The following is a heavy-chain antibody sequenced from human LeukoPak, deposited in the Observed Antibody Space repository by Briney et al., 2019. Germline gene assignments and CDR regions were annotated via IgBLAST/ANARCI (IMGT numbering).Heavy chain of an antibody. D-gene: IGHD2-15*01. V-gene: IGHV2-26*01. Sequence: ETLSLTCTVSGGSIRSYYWGWIRQPPGKALEWLAHIFSNDEKSYSTSLKSRLTISKDTSKSQVVLTMTNMDPVDTATYYCARMGCSGGSCYYAFDIWGQGTMVTVSS. CDR2: IFSNDEK. CDR1: GGSIRSYYWG. J-gene: IGHJ3*02. CDR3: ARMGCSGGSCYYAFDI.